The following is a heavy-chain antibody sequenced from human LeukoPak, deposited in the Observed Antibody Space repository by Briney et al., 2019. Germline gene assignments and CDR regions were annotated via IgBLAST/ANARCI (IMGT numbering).Heavy chain of an antibody. V-gene: IGHV3-21*01. CDR2: ISSSSSYI. J-gene: IGHJ3*02. CDR3: ARGHFGDIAFDI. CDR1: GFTFSSYS. D-gene: IGHD4-17*01. Sequence: GGSLRLSCAASGFTFSSYSMNWVRQAPGKGLEWVSSISSSSSYIYYADSVKGRFTISRDNAKNSLYLQMNSLRAEDTAVYYCARGHFGDIAFDIWGQGTTVTVSS.